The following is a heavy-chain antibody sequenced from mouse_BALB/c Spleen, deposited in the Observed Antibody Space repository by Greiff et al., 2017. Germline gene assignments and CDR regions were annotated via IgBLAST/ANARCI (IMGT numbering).Heavy chain of an antibody. CDR2: IYPGDGDT. D-gene: IGHD6-1*01. J-gene: IGHJ4*01. Sequence: VQLQESGAELARPGASVKLSCKASGYTFTSYWMQWVKQRPGQGLEWIGAIYPGDGDTRYTQKFKGKATLTADKSSSTAYMQLSSLASEDSAVYYCAWQGAMDYWGQGTSVTVSS. V-gene: IGHV1-87*01. CDR3: AWQGAMDY. CDR1: GYTFTSYW.